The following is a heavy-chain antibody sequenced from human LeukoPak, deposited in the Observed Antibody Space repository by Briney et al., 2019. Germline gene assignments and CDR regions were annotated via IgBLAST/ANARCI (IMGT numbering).Heavy chain of an antibody. D-gene: IGHD3-22*01. CDR1: SWSFSRYY. V-gene: IGHV4-34*01. J-gene: IGHJ4*02. CDR3: ARGRYYDSTGYRKPVDY. CDR2: INHGGST. Sequence: SETLSLTCAVYSWSFSRYYWSWIRQSPGKGLEWIGEINHGGSTNYNPSLKSRVTISVGTSKNQFSLKLSSVTAADTAVYYCARGRYYDSTGYRKPVDYWGQGTLVTVSS.